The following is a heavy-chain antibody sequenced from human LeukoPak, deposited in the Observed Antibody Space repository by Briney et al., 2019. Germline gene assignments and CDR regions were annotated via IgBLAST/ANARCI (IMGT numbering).Heavy chain of an antibody. CDR1: GFTFSDYY. Sequence: GGSLRLSCAASGFTFSDYYMSWIRQAPGKGLEWVSYISSSGSTIYYADSVKGRFTISRDNAKNSLYLQMNSLRAEDTAVYYCAGNVLRLLEWPPRAFDYWGQGTLVTVSS. CDR2: ISSSGSTI. J-gene: IGHJ4*02. V-gene: IGHV3-11*01. CDR3: AGNVLRLLEWPPRAFDY. D-gene: IGHD3-3*01.